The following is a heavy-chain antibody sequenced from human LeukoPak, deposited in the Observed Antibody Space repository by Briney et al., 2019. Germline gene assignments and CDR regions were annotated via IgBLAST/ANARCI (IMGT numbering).Heavy chain of an antibody. CDR3: ARDKLSCSSTSCRRWFDP. J-gene: IGHJ5*02. Sequence: PSQTLSLTCAISGDSVSSNSAAWNWIRQSPSRGLEWLGRTYYRSKWYNDYAVSVKSRITINPDTSKNQFSLQLNSVTPEDTAVYFCARDKLSCSSTSCRRWFDPWGQGTLVTVSS. V-gene: IGHV6-1*01. CDR2: TYYRSKWYN. D-gene: IGHD2-2*01. CDR1: GDSVSSNSAA.